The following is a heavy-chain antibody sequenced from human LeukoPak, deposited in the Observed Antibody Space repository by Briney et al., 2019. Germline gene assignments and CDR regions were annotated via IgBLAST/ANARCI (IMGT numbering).Heavy chain of an antibody. J-gene: IGHJ6*03. CDR3: ARHGAPGLWGSGVTVYRPYYYYYMDV. D-gene: IGHD3-16*01. CDR2: INPNSGGT. V-gene: IGHV1-2*02. Sequence: GASVKVSCKASGYTFTGYYMHWVRQAPGQGLEWMGWINPNSGGTNYAQKFQGRVTMTRDTSISTAYMELSRLRSDDTAVYYCARHGAPGLWGSGVTVYRPYYYYYMDVWGKGTTVIVSS. CDR1: GYTFTGYY.